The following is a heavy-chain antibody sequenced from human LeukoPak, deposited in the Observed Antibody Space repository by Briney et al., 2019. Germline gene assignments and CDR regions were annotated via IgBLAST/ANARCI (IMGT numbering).Heavy chain of an antibody. V-gene: IGHV3-23*01. Sequence: GGSLRLSCAASGFTFSSYAMSWVRQAPGKGLEWVSAISGSGGSTYYADSVKGRFTISRDNSKNTLYLQMNSLRAEDTAVYYCAKWGYCDFWSGYNNWFDPWGQGTLVTVSS. J-gene: IGHJ5*02. CDR3: AKWGYCDFWSGYNNWFDP. CDR1: GFTFSSYA. D-gene: IGHD3-3*01. CDR2: ISGSGGST.